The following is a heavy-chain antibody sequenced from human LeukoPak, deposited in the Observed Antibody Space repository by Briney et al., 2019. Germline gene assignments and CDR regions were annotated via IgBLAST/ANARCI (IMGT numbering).Heavy chain of an antibody. CDR3: VRFPNTAMVMGLEYYYYGMDV. CDR2: INPSGGST. V-gene: IGHV1-46*01. Sequence: GASVKVSCKASGYTFTSYYMHWVRQAPGQGLEWMGIINPSGGSTSYAQKFQGRVTMTRDTSTSTVYMELSSLRSEDTAVYYCVRFPNTAMVMGLEYYYYGMDVWGQGTTVTVSS. D-gene: IGHD5-18*01. J-gene: IGHJ6*02. CDR1: GYTFTSYY.